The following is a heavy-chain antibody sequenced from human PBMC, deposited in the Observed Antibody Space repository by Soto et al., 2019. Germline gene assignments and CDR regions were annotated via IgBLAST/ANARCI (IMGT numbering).Heavy chain of an antibody. V-gene: IGHV3-23*01. D-gene: IGHD6-13*01. Sequence: WGSLILSCAASDFTFSIYAMSWVRQAPGKGLEWVSAISGGGNDRFYADSVKGRFTISRDNSRNTLYLHMHSLTAEDTAVHYCARSLFIAANDPEPFDSWGQGTLVTVSS. CDR1: DFTFSIYA. CDR3: ARSLFIAANDPEPFDS. CDR2: ISGGGNDR. J-gene: IGHJ4*02.